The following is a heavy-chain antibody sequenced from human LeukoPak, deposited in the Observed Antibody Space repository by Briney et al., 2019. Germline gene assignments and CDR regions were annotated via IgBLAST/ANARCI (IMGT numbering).Heavy chain of an antibody. V-gene: IGHV4-34*01. CDR3: ARGYCSSTSRYGYYYYYMDV. D-gene: IGHD2-2*01. CDR1: GGSFSGYY. CDR2: INHSGST. J-gene: IGHJ6*03. Sequence: PSETLSLTCAVYGGSFSGYYWSWIRQPPGKGLEWIGEINHSGSTNYNPSLKSRVTISVDTSKNQFSLELSSVTAADTAVYYCARGYCSSTSRYGYYYYYMDVWGKGTTVTVSS.